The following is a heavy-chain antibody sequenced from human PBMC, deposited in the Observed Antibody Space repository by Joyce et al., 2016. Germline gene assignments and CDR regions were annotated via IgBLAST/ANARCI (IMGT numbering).Heavy chain of an antibody. CDR3: STGALWYGKMLYNFDY. D-gene: IGHD3-10*01. Sequence: DVQLVESGGGLVKPGGSLRLSCAASGFNFTNAWMAWVRQAPGKGLEWLGHIKTNGDGGTTDYGAPIKGRFTISRDDSQKTVSLHMNSLRPEDTAVYFCSTGALWYGKMLYNFDYWGQGALVTVSS. J-gene: IGHJ4*02. V-gene: IGHV3-15*01. CDR2: IKTNGDGGTT. CDR1: GFNFTNAW.